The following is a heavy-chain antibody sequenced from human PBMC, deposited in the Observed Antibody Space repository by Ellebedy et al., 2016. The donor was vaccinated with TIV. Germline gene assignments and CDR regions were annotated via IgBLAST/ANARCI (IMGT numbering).Heavy chain of an antibody. V-gene: IGHV3-30-3*02. CDR2: ISYDGYNK. CDR3: AKRVTMVREVITYYHYAMDV. D-gene: IGHD3-10*01. Sequence: GESLKISCAASGFTFSKYGMHWVRQAPGKGLEWVAVISYDGYNKYYADSVKGRFTISRDNSKNTLYLQMNSLRAEDTAVYYCAKRVTMVREVITYYHYAMDVWGQGTTVTVSS. CDR1: GFTFSKYG. J-gene: IGHJ6*02.